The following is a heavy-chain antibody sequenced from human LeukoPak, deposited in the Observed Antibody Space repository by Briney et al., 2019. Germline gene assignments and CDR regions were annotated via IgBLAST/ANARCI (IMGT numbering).Heavy chain of an antibody. CDR1: GFTFSSHS. J-gene: IGHJ5*02. Sequence: GGSLRLSCAASGFTFSSHSMDWVRQAPGKGLEWVASISWDGRNKRYADSVTGRFTISRDNSQNTLYLQMNSLRGEDTAIYYCARSVVTPSSWFDPWGQGTLVTVSS. D-gene: IGHD4-23*01. CDR2: ISWDGRNK. CDR3: ARSVVTPSSWFDP. V-gene: IGHV3-30*03.